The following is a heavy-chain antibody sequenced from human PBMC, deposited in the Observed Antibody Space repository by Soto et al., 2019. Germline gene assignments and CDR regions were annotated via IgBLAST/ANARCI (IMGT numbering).Heavy chain of an antibody. D-gene: IGHD6-19*01. Sequence: EVQLVESGGVLVQPGGSLRLSCAASGFTFSTNWMHWVRQAPGKGLVWVSRINRDGSSTNYADSVKGRFTISRDNAKNTLYQQMNSLTAEDTAVYYCARGPSGWYGFDYWGQGSLVTVSS. V-gene: IGHV3-74*01. J-gene: IGHJ4*02. CDR2: INRDGSST. CDR3: ARGPSGWYGFDY. CDR1: GFTFSTNW.